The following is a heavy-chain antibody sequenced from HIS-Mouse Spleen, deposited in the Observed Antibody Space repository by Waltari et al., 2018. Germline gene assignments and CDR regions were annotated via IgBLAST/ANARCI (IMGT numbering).Heavy chain of an antibody. CDR2: MNRDGSST. V-gene: IGHV3-74*01. D-gene: IGHD6-6*01. CDR3: ARDLGYSSSSEVWFDP. Sequence: EVQLVESGGGLVQPGGSLRLSCAASGFTFSSYWMHWVRQAPGKGLVGVPRMNRDGSSTSYADSVKGRFTISRDNAKNTLYLQMNSLRAEDTAVYYCARDLGYSSSSEVWFDPWGQGTLVTVSS. J-gene: IGHJ5*02. CDR1: GFTFSSYW.